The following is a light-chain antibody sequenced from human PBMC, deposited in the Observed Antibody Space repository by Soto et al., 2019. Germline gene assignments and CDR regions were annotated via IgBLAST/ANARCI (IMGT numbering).Light chain of an antibody. CDR3: QQYNGYPLT. Sequence: DIQMTQSPSTLSASVGDRVTITCRASQSISSWLAWYQQKPGNVPKLLIYDASSLQSGVPSRFSGSGSGTEFTLTISSLQPDDFATYYCQQYNGYPLTFGGGTKVEIK. J-gene: IGKJ4*01. V-gene: IGKV1-5*01. CDR1: QSISSW. CDR2: DAS.